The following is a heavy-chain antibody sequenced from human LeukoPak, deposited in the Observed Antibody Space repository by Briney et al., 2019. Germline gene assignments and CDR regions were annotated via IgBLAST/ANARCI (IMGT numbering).Heavy chain of an antibody. V-gene: IGHV3-48*03. Sequence: GGPLRLSCAASGFTFSSYEMNWVRQAPGKGLEWVSYISSSGSTIYYADSVKGRFTISRDNAKNSLYLQMNSLRAEDTAVYYCARDQQGELLWFGELSYYYGMDVWGKGTTVTVSS. CDR3: ARDQQGELLWFGELSYYYGMDV. CDR2: ISSSGSTI. D-gene: IGHD3-10*01. J-gene: IGHJ6*04. CDR1: GFTFSSYE.